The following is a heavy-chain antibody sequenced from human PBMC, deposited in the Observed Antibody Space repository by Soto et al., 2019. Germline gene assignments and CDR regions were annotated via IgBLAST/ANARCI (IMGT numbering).Heavy chain of an antibody. Sequence: GVGVGWIRQPPGKALEWLALIYWDDDKRYSPSLKSRLTITKDTSKNQVVLTMTNMDPVDTATYYCAHSNDHARFGESYFDYWVQGTLVTVSS. CDR2: IYWDDDK. V-gene: IGHV2-5*02. CDR3: AHSNDHARFGESYFDY. J-gene: IGHJ4*02. CDR1: GVG. D-gene: IGHD3-10*01.